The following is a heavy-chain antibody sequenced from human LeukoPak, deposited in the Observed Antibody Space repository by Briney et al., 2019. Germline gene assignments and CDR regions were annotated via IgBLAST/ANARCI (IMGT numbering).Heavy chain of an antibody. V-gene: IGHV5-51*01. CDR3: ARQSRDGSKTRGYYFDY. J-gene: IGHJ4*02. CDR2: IYPADSDT. Sequence: GESLKISCKGSGYSFTSYWIGWVRQMPGKGLEWMGIIYPADSDTTYSPSFQGRVTISADKSISTVYLQWSSLKASDTAMYYCARQSRDGSKTRGYYFDYWGQGTLVTVSS. CDR1: GYSFTSYW. D-gene: IGHD3-10*01.